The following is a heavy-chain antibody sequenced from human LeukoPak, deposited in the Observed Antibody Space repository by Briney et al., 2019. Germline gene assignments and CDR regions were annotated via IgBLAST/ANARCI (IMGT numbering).Heavy chain of an antibody. CDR1: GDSISSY. J-gene: IGHJ4*02. D-gene: IGHD2-15*01. CDR2: ILSSRTT. V-gene: IGHV4-4*07. Sequence: SETLSLTCTVSGDSISSYWSWIRQPPGNGLGLIRCILSSRTTNYTPSLKSPLTMSVATSKAQFSLKLSSVTAADTAVYYWARGMGSGLVFVYWEERALVTVSS. CDR3: ARGMGSGLVFVY.